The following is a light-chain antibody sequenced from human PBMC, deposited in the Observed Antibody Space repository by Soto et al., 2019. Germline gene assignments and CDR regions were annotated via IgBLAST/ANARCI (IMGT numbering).Light chain of an antibody. CDR3: ASLTTTSFV. V-gene: IGLV2-14*01. CDR1: SSDVGAYNF. J-gene: IGLJ1*01. Sequence: QSALTQPASVSGSPGQSITISCTGTSSDVGAYNFVSWYQHHPDKAPKLMISEVSNRPSGVSDRFSGSKSGNTASLTISGLQAENEADYYCASLTTTSFVFGTGTMVTVL. CDR2: EVS.